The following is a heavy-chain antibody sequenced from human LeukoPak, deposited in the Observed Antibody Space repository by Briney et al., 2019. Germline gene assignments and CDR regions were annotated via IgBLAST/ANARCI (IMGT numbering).Heavy chain of an antibody. Sequence: ASVKVSCKASGYTFTSYGISWVRQAPGQGLEWMGWINPNSGDTNYAQKFQGRVTMTRDTSISTAYMELSRLRSDDTAVYYCAREIRDYYDSSGYSFDYWGQGTLVTVSS. D-gene: IGHD3-22*01. CDR3: AREIRDYYDSSGYSFDY. CDR1: GYTFTSYG. J-gene: IGHJ4*02. V-gene: IGHV1-2*02. CDR2: INPNSGDT.